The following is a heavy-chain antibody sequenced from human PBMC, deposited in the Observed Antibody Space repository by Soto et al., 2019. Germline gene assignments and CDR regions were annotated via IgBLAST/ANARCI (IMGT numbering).Heavy chain of an antibody. V-gene: IGHV3-21*01. J-gene: IGHJ5*02. CDR1: FTFSMYS. CDR2: ISSGGSYI. CDR3: TREHGGSYGRWFYP. D-gene: IGHD1-26*01. Sequence: EVQVVESGGGLVQPGGSLRLSCSFTFSMYSMSWVRQAPGKGLEWVASISSGGSYIKYADSVKGRFTISRDNAKNSVSLQMNCLRVDDTVVYFCTREHGGSYGRWFYPWGQGTLVTVSS.